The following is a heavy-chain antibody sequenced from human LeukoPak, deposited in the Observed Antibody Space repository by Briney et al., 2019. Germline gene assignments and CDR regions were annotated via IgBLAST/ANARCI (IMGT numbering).Heavy chain of an antibody. V-gene: IGHV3-7*01. D-gene: IGHD1-26*01. J-gene: IGHJ4*02. CDR2: IKQDGTER. CDR1: GFTFSSYE. CDR3: GREVIAGATTDY. Sequence: PGGSLRLSCVASGFTFSSYEMTWVRQAPGKGLEWVANIKQDGTERNYVDSVRGRFTISRDNAKNSLYLQMNSLRVDDTAVYYCGREVIAGATTDYWGQGVLVAVSP.